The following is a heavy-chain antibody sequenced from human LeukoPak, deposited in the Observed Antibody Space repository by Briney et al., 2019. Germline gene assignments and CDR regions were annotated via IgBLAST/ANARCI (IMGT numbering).Heavy chain of an antibody. J-gene: IGHJ4*02. CDR3: ARRRKRIIEEYYFDY. Sequence: GESLKISCKGSGYSFTSYWIGWVRQMPGKGLEWMGIIYPGDSDTRYSPSFQGQVAISADKSISTAYLQWSSLKASDTAMYYCARRRKRIIEEYYFDYWGQGTLVTVSS. D-gene: IGHD1-14*01. V-gene: IGHV5-51*01. CDR1: GYSFTSYW. CDR2: IYPGDSDT.